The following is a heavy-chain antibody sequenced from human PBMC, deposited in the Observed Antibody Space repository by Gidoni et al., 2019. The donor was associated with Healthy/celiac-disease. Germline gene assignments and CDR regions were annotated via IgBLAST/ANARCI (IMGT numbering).Heavy chain of an antibody. D-gene: IGHD3-3*01. J-gene: IGHJ4*02. CDR2: MNPNSGNT. CDR1: GYTFTSED. V-gene: IGHV1-8*01. CDR3: ARGRAYYDFWIGYYMDY. Sequence: QVQLVQSWAEVTKPGAAVKVYCTASGYTFTSEDINWGRQTTGQGLEWMGWMNPNSGNTGYAQKFQGRVTMTRNTSISTAYMELSSLRSEDTAVYYCARGRAYYDFWIGYYMDYWGQGTLVTVSS.